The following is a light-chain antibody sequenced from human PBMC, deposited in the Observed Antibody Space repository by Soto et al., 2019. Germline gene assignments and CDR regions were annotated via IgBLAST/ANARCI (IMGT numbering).Light chain of an antibody. CDR2: GAS. CDR3: QQYNNWPPT. CDR1: QSVSSN. Sequence: EIVMAQSPATLAVPPGERATLSCRASQSVSSNLAWYQQKPGQAPRLLIYGASTRATGIPDRFSGSGSGTDFTLTISRVEPEDFAVYFCQQYNNWPPTFGQGTKVDI. V-gene: IGKV3D-15*01. J-gene: IGKJ1*01.